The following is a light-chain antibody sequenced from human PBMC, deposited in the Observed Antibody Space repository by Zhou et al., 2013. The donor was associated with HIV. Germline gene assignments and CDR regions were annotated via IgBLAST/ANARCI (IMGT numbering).Light chain of an antibody. V-gene: IGKV1-16*01. CDR1: QDISNS. J-gene: IGKJ5*01. Sequence: DVSMTQSPSSLSASVGDRVTITCRTSQDISNSLAWFQQKPGKAPKSLIYAASSLHSGVPSRFSGSGFGRDFTLTISSLQPEDFATYHCQQYNTYPLSFGQGTRLEMK. CDR2: AAS. CDR3: QQYNTYPLS.